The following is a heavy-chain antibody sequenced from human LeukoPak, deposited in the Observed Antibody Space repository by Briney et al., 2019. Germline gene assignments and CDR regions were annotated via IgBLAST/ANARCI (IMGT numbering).Heavy chain of an antibody. Sequence: GGSLRLSCAASGFTFSRDWMHWVRQAPGEGLVWVSRLNSDRSFTSYADSVEGRFTISRDNAKNTLYLQMNSLRAEDTAVYYCAREGHGLVDYWGQGTLVTVSS. CDR3: AREGHGLVDY. V-gene: IGHV3-74*01. J-gene: IGHJ4*02. CDR1: GFTFSRDW. CDR2: LNSDRSFT. D-gene: IGHD5-24*01.